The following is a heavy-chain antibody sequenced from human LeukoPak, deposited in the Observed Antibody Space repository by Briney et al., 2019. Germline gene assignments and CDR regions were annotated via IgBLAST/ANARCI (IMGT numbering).Heavy chain of an antibody. V-gene: IGHV3-21*01. CDR2: ITSSSDYI. J-gene: IGHJ4*02. CDR3: VRESVYYDSSAYYNVLDY. CDR1: GCTFSSHS. Sequence: GGSLRLSCAASGCTFSSHSMNWVRQAPGKGLEWVSVITSSSDYIYYADSLKGRFTVSRDNAKNSLYLQLNSLRAEDTAVYYCVRESVYYDSSAYYNVLDYWGQGTLVTVSS. D-gene: IGHD3-22*01.